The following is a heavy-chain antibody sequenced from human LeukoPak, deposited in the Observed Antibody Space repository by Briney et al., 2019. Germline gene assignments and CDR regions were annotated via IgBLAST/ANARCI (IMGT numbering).Heavy chain of an antibody. V-gene: IGHV3-7*03. CDR1: GFTFNSYW. D-gene: IGHD1-26*01. CDR3: ANSWELHLY. CDR2: VQQDGSEK. J-gene: IGHJ4*02. Sequence: GGSLRLSCAASGFTFNSYWMSWVRQAPGKGLEWVANVQQDGSEKYYVDSVKGRFTISRDNAKNSVYLQMNSLRAEDTAVYYCANSWELHLYWGQGTLVTVSS.